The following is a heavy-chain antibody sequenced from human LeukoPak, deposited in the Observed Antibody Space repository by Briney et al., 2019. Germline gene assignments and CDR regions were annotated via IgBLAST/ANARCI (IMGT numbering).Heavy chain of an antibody. D-gene: IGHD3-10*01. V-gene: IGHV4-38-2*02. CDR2: IYHSGST. CDR1: GYSISSGYY. CDR3: ASRKKLLWFGELLSAGLEFDY. Sequence: SETLSLTCTVSGYSISSGYYWGWIRQPPGKGLEWIGSIYHSGSTYYNPSLKSRVTISVDTSKNQFSLKLSSVTAADTAVYYCASRKKLLWFGELLSAGLEFDYWGQGTLVTVSS. J-gene: IGHJ4*02.